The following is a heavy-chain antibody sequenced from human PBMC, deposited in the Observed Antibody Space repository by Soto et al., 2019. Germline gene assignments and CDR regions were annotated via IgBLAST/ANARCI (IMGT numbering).Heavy chain of an antibody. CDR3: ARSHTGSYYYYYYMDV. Sequence: ASVNVSCKASGYTFTSYGISWVRQAPGQGLEWMGWISAYNGNTNYAQKLQGRVTMTTDTSTSTAYMELRSLRSDDTAVYYCARSHTGSYYYYYYMDVWGKGTTVTVSS. CDR2: ISAYNGNT. V-gene: IGHV1-18*01. CDR1: GYTFTSYG. J-gene: IGHJ6*03.